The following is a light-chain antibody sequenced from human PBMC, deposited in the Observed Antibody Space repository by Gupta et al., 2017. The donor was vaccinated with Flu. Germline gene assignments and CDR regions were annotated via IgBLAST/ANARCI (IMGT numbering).Light chain of an antibody. V-gene: IGLV2-14*01. Sequence: ITLSCTGTSSDVGTYKYVSWYQQHAGKAPKLMIFEVSNRRSGVSTRFSGSKSGNTAAMTISGLQAEEEADYYCSSYTNTNTLVVFGGGTKLTVL. J-gene: IGLJ2*01. CDR2: EVS. CDR1: SSDVGTYKY. CDR3: SSYTNTNTLVV.